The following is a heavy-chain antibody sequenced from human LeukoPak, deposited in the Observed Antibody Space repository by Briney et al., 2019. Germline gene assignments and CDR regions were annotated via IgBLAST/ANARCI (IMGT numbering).Heavy chain of an antibody. D-gene: IGHD3-16*01. V-gene: IGHV1-69*05. Sequence: SVKVSCKASGGTFNNYAISWVRQAPGQGPEWMGGIMPLFGTPKYAQKFQGRVTIITDDSTSTAYMELSSLRSEDTAVYYCAKLGLGDAFDIWGQGTMVTVSS. CDR3: AKLGLGDAFDI. CDR2: IMPLFGTP. J-gene: IGHJ3*02. CDR1: GGTFNNYA.